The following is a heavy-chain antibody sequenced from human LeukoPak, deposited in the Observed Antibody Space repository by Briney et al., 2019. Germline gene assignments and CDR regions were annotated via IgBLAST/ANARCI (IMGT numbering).Heavy chain of an antibody. V-gene: IGHV4-34*01. D-gene: IGHD3-22*01. J-gene: IGHJ4*02. CDR1: GGSFSGYY. Sequence: SETLSLICAVYGGSFSGYYWSWIRQPPGKGLEWIGEINHSGSTNYNPSLKSRVTISVDTSKNQFSLKLSSVTAADTAVYYCAGGGDSGGYYYPMFDYWGQGTLVTVSS. CDR3: AGGGDSGGYYYPMFDY. CDR2: INHSGST.